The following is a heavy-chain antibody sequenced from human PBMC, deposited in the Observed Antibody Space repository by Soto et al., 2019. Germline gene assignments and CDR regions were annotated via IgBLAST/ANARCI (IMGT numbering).Heavy chain of an antibody. V-gene: IGHV3-72*01. CDR2: IRNKASSYTT. CDR1: GFTFSDSY. J-gene: IGHJ4*02. D-gene: IGHD6-25*01. CDR3: VKGQRALDN. Sequence: GSLRLSCAASGFTFSDSYMDWVRQAPGKGLEWVGRIRNKASSYTTEYAASVKGRFTISRDDSKNSLSLQMNSLKSEDTAVYYCVKGQRALDNCCQGTRFTV.